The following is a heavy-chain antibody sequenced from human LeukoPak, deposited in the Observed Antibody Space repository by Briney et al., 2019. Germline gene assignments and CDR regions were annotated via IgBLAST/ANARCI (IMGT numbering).Heavy chain of an antibody. CDR3: ARSLPWDLRAY. Sequence: GGAVKVSCMASVYTFTKFGISGVRQAPGQGLEWVGWICADNGDTSSAQKFRGRVTMTTETSTTTDCMELRTLTSDDTPIYYCARSLPWDLRAYWGQGTLVTVSS. CDR1: VYTFTKFG. V-gene: IGHV1-18*01. D-gene: IGHD1-26*01. CDR2: ICADNGDT. J-gene: IGHJ1*01.